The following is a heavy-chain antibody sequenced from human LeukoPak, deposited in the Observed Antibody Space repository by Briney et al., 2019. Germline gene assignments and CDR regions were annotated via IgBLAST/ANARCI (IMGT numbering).Heavy chain of an antibody. Sequence: PGRSLRLSCAACGFTFSSYAMHWVRQAPGKGLEWVAVISYDGSNKYYADSVKGRFTISRDNSKNTLYLQMNSLRAEDTAVYYCASSYSSSWNYYYYYMDVWGKGTTVTVSS. CDR1: GFTFSSYA. J-gene: IGHJ6*03. CDR3: ASSYSSSWNYYYYYMDV. D-gene: IGHD6-13*01. CDR2: ISYDGSNK. V-gene: IGHV3-30*01.